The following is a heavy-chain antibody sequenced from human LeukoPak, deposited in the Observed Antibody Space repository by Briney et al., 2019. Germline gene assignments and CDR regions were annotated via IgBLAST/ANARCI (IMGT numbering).Heavy chain of an antibody. V-gene: IGHV1-8*01. J-gene: IGHJ4*02. D-gene: IGHD5-12*01. CDR3: ARVKAENGYDNTYRAYDY. Sequence: ASVKVSCKASGYTFTSYDINWVRQAPGQGLEWMGWMNPNSGNTGYAQKFQGRVTMTRNTSISTAYMELSSLRSEDTAVYYCARVKAENGYDNTYRAYDYWGQGSLVTVSS. CDR2: MNPNSGNT. CDR1: GYTFTSYD.